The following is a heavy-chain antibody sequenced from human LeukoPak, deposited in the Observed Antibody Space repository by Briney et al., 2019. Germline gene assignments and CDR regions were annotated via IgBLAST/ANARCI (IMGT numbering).Heavy chain of an antibody. CDR1: GYSFTGYH. J-gene: IGHJ4*02. Sequence: ASVKVSCRAFGYSFTGYHLHWVRQAPGQGLEWMGWINPNSGGTNYAQKFQGRVTMTRDTSISTAYMELSRLRSDDTAVYYCARPVIVGATLYYFDYWGQGTLVTVSS. CDR2: INPNSGGT. CDR3: ARPVIVGATLYYFDY. D-gene: IGHD1-26*01. V-gene: IGHV1-2*02.